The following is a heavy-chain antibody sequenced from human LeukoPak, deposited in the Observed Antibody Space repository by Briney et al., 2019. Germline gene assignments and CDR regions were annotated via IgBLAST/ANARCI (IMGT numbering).Heavy chain of an antibody. CDR2: IHYSGSA. D-gene: IGHD4-17*01. V-gene: IGHV4-39*01. Sequence: SENLSRTCTVSGDSISSSTYYWGWVRQPPGKGLEWIGSIHYSGSAYYNPSLKSRVAISVDTSNNQFSLKLSSVTAADTAVYYCARHGFLLVTTRGCFYAWGHRVLVTVSS. CDR1: GDSISSSTYY. J-gene: IGHJ5*01. CDR3: ARHGFLLVTTRGCFYA.